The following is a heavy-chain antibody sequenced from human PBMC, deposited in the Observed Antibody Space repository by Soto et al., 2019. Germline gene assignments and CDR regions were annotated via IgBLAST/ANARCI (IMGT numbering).Heavy chain of an antibody. V-gene: IGHV3-30-3*01. J-gene: IGHJ4*02. CDR1: VFTFSRYA. CDR2: ISYDASNK. CDR3: ARGYSSSAAAFDY. D-gene: IGHD6-13*01. Sequence: QVQLVESGGGVVQPGRSLRLSCAASVFTFSRYAMHWVRQAPGKGLEGVAVISYDASNKYYADSVKGRFTISRDNSKNTLYLQMNSLRAEDTAVYYCARGYSSSAAAFDYWGQGTLVTVSS.